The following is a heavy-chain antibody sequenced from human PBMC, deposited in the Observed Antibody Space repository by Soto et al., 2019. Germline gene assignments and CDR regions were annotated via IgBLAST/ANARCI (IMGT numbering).Heavy chain of an antibody. Sequence: GGSLRLSCAASGFTFDDYTMHWVRQAPGKGLEWVSLISWDGGSTYYADSVKGRFTISRDNSKNSLYLQMNSLRTEDTALYYCAKAGLKYYSDAFDIWGQGTMVTVSS. V-gene: IGHV3-43*01. J-gene: IGHJ3*02. CDR3: AKAGLKYYSDAFDI. CDR2: ISWDGGST. CDR1: GFTFDDYT. D-gene: IGHD3-10*01.